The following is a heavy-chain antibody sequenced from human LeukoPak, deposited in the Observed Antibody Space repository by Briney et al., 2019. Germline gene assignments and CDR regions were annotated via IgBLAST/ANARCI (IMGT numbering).Heavy chain of an antibody. D-gene: IGHD4-17*01. Sequence: NPSETLSLTCTASGGSISSYYWSWIRQPPGKGLEWIGYIYYSESTNYNPSLKSRVTISVDTSKNQFSLKLSSVTAADTAVYYCARHLRLQNWFDPWGQGTLVTVSS. CDR1: GGSISSYY. CDR2: IYYSEST. V-gene: IGHV4-59*08. CDR3: ARHLRLQNWFDP. J-gene: IGHJ5*02.